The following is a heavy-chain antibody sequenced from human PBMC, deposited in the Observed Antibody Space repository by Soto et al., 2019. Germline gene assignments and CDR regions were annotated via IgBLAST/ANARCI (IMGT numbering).Heavy chain of an antibody. CDR1: GFTFSSYA. Sequence: EVQLLESGGGLVQPGGSLRLSCAASGFTFSSYAMSWVRQAPGKGLEWVSAISGSGGSTYYADSVKGRFTISRDNSKNTPNLQMNSLRAEDTAVYYCAKELAPNIYSSGYPIRPDPWGQGTLVTVSS. V-gene: IGHV3-23*01. J-gene: IGHJ5*02. CDR3: AKELAPNIYSSGYPIRPDP. CDR2: ISGSGGST. D-gene: IGHD3-22*01.